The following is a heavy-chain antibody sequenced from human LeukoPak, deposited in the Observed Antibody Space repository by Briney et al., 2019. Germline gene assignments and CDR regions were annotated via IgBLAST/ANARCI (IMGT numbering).Heavy chain of an antibody. CDR3: ARAHQPYYYDSSGYLDWFDP. J-gene: IGHJ5*02. CDR1: GYTFTGYY. V-gene: IGHV1-2*04. D-gene: IGHD3-22*01. Sequence: GASVTVSCKASGYTFTGYYMHWVRQAPGQGLEWMGWINPNSGGTNYAQKFQGWVTMTRDTSISTAYMELSRLRSDDTAVYYCARAHQPYYYDSSGYLDWFDPWGQGTLVTVSS. CDR2: INPNSGGT.